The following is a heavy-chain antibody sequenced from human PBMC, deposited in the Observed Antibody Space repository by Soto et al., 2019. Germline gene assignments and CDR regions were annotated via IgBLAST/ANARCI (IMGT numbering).Heavy chain of an antibody. CDR1: GFNFDTEP. Sequence: EVQLVESGGGSVHPGGSLKLSCAASGFNFDTEPMNWVRQAPGKGLEWISNIRAGNSGTSYAESVKGRFTISRDNGKRSLYLQMNSLRGDDTAVYFCVRDVNWGFDSWGQGXXXTVSS. CDR2: IRAGNSGT. J-gene: IGHJ5*01. V-gene: IGHV3-48*01. CDR3: VRDVNWGFDS. D-gene: IGHD7-27*01.